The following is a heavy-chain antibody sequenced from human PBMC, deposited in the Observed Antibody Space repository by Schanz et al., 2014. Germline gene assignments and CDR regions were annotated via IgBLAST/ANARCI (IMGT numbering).Heavy chain of an antibody. D-gene: IGHD3-10*01. CDR1: GGSFSGYY. CDR3: GRHPHYYGSGSGFDP. J-gene: IGHJ5*02. Sequence: QVHLQQWGAGLLKPSETLSLTCAVYGGSFSGYYWSWIRQPPGKGLEWIGEINLSGSTNYNPSLKSHVTISVDPSKTRFPRKLTSGTAADTAVYYCGRHPHYYGSGSGFDPWGQGTLVTVSS. V-gene: IGHV4-34*01. CDR2: INLSGST.